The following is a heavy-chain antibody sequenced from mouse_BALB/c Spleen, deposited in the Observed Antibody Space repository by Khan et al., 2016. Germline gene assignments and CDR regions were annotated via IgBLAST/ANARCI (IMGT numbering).Heavy chain of an antibody. V-gene: IGHV1S135*01. Sequence: EVQLQESGPELMKPGASVKISCKASGYSFTSYYMHWVKQSHGKSLEWIGYIDPFNGGTSYNQKFKGKATLTVAKSSSTAYMHLSSLTSEDSAVYYCASSTQSFYAMDYWGQGTSVTVSS. J-gene: IGHJ4*01. CDR2: IDPFNGGT. CDR3: ASSTQSFYAMDY. D-gene: IGHD1-1*01. CDR1: GYSFTSYY.